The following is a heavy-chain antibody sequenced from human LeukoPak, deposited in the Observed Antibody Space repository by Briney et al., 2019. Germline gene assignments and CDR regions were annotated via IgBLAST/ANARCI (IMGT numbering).Heavy chain of an antibody. Sequence: PSETLSLTCTVSGGSISSYYWSWIRQPPGKGLEWIGYIYYSGSTNYNPSLKSRVTISVDTSKNQFSLKLSSVTAADTAVYYCARWVVTTPQVGDYYYYMDVWGKGTTVTVSS. CDR3: ARWVVTTPQVGDYYYYMDV. CDR2: IYYSGST. J-gene: IGHJ6*03. D-gene: IGHD4-11*01. CDR1: GGSISSYY. V-gene: IGHV4-59*01.